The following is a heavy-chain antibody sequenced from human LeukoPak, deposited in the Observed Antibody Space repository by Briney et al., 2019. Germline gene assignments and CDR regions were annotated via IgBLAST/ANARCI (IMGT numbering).Heavy chain of an antibody. CDR3: ARSRSIGVSSGRRYAFDI. CDR1: GGSISSSNW. J-gene: IGHJ3*02. V-gene: IGHV4-4*02. D-gene: IGHD6-19*01. Sequence: SETLSLTCAVSGGSISSSNWWSWIRQPPGKGLEWIGEINHSGSTNYNPSLKSRVTISVDTSKNQFSLKLSSVTAADTAVYYCARSRSIGVSSGRRYAFDIWGQGTMVTVSS. CDR2: INHSGST.